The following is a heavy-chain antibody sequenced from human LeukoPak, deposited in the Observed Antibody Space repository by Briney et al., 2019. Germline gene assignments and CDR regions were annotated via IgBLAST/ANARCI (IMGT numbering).Heavy chain of an antibody. CDR3: ARHRYSSGWYGRNWYFDL. V-gene: IGHV4-59*08. CDR2: IYYSGST. D-gene: IGHD6-19*01. J-gene: IGHJ2*01. Sequence: SETLSLTCTVSGGSISSYYWSWIRQPPGKGLEWIGYIYYSGSTNYNPSLKSRVTISVDTSKNQFSLKLSSVTAADTAVYYCARHRYSSGWYGRNWYFDLWGRGTLVTVSS. CDR1: GGSISSYY.